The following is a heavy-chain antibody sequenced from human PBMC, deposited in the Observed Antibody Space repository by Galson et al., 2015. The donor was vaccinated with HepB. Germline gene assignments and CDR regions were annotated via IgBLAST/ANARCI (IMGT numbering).Heavy chain of an antibody. Sequence: SVKVSCKASGYTFASYGVTWVRQAPGQGLEWMGWISTYNGNTNHAQKFQGRVTMTTDTSTSTAYMELRSLRSDDTAFYYCARHSGNYYFDYWGKATLVTVSS. CDR1: GYTFASYG. V-gene: IGHV1-18*01. CDR2: ISTYNGNT. D-gene: IGHD1-26*01. J-gene: IGHJ4*02. CDR3: ARHSGNYYFDY.